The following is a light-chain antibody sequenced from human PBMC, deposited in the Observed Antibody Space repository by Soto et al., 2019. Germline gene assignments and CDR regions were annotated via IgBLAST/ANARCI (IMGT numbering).Light chain of an antibody. J-gene: IGKJ2*01. CDR3: HHYNSNLYT. CDR1: QSISSW. Sequence: DIQMTQSPSTLSASVGDRVTITSRASQSISSWLAWYQQKPGKAPKLLIYDPSSLDSGDPSRFSGSGSGTDFTLTISSLQPDDFATYYCHHYNSNLYTFDETTKLEIK. V-gene: IGKV1-5*01. CDR2: DPS.